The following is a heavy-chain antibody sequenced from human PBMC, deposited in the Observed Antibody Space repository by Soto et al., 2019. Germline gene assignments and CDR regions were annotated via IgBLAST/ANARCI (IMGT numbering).Heavy chain of an antibody. V-gene: IGHV4-34*01. CDR1: GGSFSGYS. CDR2: INHSGST. CDR3: ARDKIPGLFDY. Sequence: QVQLQQWGAGLLKPSETLSLTCAVYGGSFSGYSWTWIRQPPGTGLEWIGEINHSGSTNYNPSLKSGVTISVDTSKNQFSLKLTSVTAADTAVYYCARDKIPGLFDYWGQGTLVTVSS. J-gene: IGHJ4*02. D-gene: IGHD2-21*01.